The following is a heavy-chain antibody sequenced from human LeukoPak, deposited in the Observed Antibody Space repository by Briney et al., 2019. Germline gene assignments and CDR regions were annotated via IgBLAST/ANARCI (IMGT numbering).Heavy chain of an antibody. CDR2: ISGSGGST. CDR1: GFTFSSYA. J-gene: IGHJ4*02. CDR3: AKAVSIVATGYYFDY. Sequence: SGGSLRLSCAASGFTFSSYAMSWVRQAPGKGLEWVSAISGSGGSTYYADSVKGRFTISGDNSKNTLYLQMNSLRAEDTAVYYCAKAVSIVATGYYFDYWGQGTLVTVSS. D-gene: IGHD5-12*01. V-gene: IGHV3-23*01.